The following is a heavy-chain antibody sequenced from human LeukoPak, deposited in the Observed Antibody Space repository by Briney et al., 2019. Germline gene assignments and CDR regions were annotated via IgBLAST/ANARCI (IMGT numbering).Heavy chain of an antibody. Sequence: GGSLRLSCAASGFTFSSYSMNWVRQAPGKGLEWVSSISSSSSYIYYADSVKGQFTISRDNAKNSLYLQMNSLRAEDTAVYYCARGGKWSPRDRFDPWGQGTLVTVSS. CDR1: GFTFSSYS. V-gene: IGHV3-21*01. D-gene: IGHD2-8*01. J-gene: IGHJ5*02. CDR3: ARGGKWSPRDRFDP. CDR2: ISSSSSYI.